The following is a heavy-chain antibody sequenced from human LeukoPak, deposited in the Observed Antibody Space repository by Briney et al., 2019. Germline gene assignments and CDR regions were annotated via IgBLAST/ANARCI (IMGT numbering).Heavy chain of an antibody. CDR3: ARDLSGTYMVDY. CDR2: IYSGGST. V-gene: IGHV3-53*01. Sequence: PGGSLRLSCVVSGFTVSSNYMSWVRQAPGKGLEWVQVIYSGGSTYYADSVKGRFTISRDNAKNSLYMQMNSLRAEDTAVYYCARDLSGTYMVDYWGQGTLVTVSS. J-gene: IGHJ4*02. D-gene: IGHD1-26*01. CDR1: GFTVSSNY.